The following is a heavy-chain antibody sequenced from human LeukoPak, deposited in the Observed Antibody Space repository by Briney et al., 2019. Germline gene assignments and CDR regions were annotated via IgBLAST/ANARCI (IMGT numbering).Heavy chain of an antibody. Sequence: PSETLSLTCTVFGGSFTDYFWTWIRHSPGKGLEWVGEINDYTGDTKYNPSLNSRVSISLEKSKNQLSLELRSVTAADTAVYYCARGRIAKIVVVHSFTYGMDVWGQGTTVTVSS. CDR3: ARGRIAKIVVVHSFTYGMDV. CDR1: GGSFTDYF. CDR2: INDYTGDT. J-gene: IGHJ6*02. D-gene: IGHD3-22*01. V-gene: IGHV4-34*01.